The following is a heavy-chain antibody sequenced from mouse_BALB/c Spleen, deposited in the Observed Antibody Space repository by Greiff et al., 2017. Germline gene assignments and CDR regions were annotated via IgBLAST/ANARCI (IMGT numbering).Heavy chain of an antibody. CDR2: ISDGGSYT. CDR1: GFTFSDYY. J-gene: IGHJ4*01. V-gene: IGHV5-4*02. Sequence: EVKVVESGGGLVKPGGSLKLSCAASGFTFSDYYMYWVRQTPEKRLEWVATISDGGSYTYYPDSVKGRFTISRDNAKNNLYLQMSSLKSEDTAMYYCARGGDRYDYAMDYWGQGTSVTVSS. D-gene: IGHD2-14*01. CDR3: ARGGDRYDYAMDY.